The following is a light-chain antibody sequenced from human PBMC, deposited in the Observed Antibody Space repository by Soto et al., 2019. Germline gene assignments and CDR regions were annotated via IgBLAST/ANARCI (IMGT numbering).Light chain of an antibody. CDR2: KAA. J-gene: IGKJ4*01. Sequence: DIQLTQSPSFLSASVGDRVTITCRASQSIGIWLAWYQQKPGKAPNIXIYKAATLQRGVPARFSGSGSGTDFTLTISSLQPEDFATYYCQQSYGATLTFGGGTKVDIK. CDR3: QQSYGATLT. CDR1: QSIGIW. V-gene: IGKV1-39*01.